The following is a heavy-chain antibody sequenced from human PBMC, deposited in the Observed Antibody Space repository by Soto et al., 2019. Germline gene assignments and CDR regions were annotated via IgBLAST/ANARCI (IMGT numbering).Heavy chain of an antibody. CDR1: GFTFRDYY. D-gene: IGHD3-9*01. J-gene: IGHJ4*02. CDR2: ISPDGGYM. V-gene: IGHV3-11*01. CDR3: ARMRYYDILTGSLAY. Sequence: GGSLRLSCAASGFTFRDYYMTWLRQAPGKGLEWVSYISPDGGYMYYADSVKGRFTISRDNAKNSLYLQMNSLGAEDTAFYYCARMRYYDILTGSLAYWGQGTLVTSPQ.